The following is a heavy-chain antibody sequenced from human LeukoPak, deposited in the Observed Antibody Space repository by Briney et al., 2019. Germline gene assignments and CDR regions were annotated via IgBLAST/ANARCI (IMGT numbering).Heavy chain of an antibody. CDR2: IKQDGGEE. CDR1: GFTFTTYG. Sequence: GGSLRLSCSASGFTFTTYGMSWVRQAPGKGLEWVANIKQDGGEEYYVDSVKGRFTISRDNGKNSLFLQMTSLRAEDTAVYYCARDREIWLPHNWFDPWGQGTLVTVSS. D-gene: IGHD5-24*01. CDR3: ARDREIWLPHNWFDP. J-gene: IGHJ5*02. V-gene: IGHV3-7*01.